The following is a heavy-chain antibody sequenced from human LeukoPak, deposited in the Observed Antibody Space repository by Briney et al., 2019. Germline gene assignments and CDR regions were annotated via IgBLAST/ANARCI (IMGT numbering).Heavy chain of an antibody. D-gene: IGHD6-19*01. J-gene: IGHJ4*02. Sequence: SETLSLTCTVSGDSISSSNSYYWGWIRQPPGKGLKWIGSIYYSGTTYYNPSLKSRVTISVDTSKNQFSLKLSSVTAADTAVYYCARRGIAVAGTRYYGYWGQGTLVTVSS. V-gene: IGHV4-39*01. CDR1: GDSISSSNSYY. CDR3: ARRGIAVAGTRYYGY. CDR2: IYYSGTT.